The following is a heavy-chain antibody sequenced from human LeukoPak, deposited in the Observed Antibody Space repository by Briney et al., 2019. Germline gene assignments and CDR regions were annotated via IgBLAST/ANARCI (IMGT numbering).Heavy chain of an antibody. Sequence: SETLSLTCTASGGSISSHYWSWIRQPPGKGLEWIGYIYYSGSTNYNPSLKSRVTISVDTSKNQFSLKLSSVTAADTAVYYCARGRVVPAASHDYYFDYWGQGTLVTVSS. CDR2: IYYSGST. CDR3: ARGRVVPAASHDYYFDY. D-gene: IGHD2-2*01. V-gene: IGHV4-59*11. J-gene: IGHJ4*02. CDR1: GGSISSHY.